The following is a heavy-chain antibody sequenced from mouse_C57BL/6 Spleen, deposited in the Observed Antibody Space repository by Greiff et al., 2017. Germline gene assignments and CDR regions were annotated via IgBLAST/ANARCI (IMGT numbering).Heavy chain of an antibody. CDR2: IRNKANNHAT. J-gene: IGHJ2*01. V-gene: IGHV6-6*01. Sequence: EVQRVESGGGLVQPGGSMKLSCAASGFTFSDAWMDWVRQSPEKGLEWVAEIRNKANNHATYYAESVKGRFTISRDDSKSSVYLQMNSLRAEDTGIYYCTRLYMGLRFDYWGQGTTLTVSS. D-gene: IGHD2-2*01. CDR1: GFTFSDAW. CDR3: TRLYMGLRFDY.